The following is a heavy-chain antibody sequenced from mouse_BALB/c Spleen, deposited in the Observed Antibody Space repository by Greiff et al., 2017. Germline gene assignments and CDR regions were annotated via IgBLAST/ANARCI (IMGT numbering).Heavy chain of an antibody. Sequence: EVKLMESGGGLVQPGGSRKLSCAASGFTFSSFGMHWVRQAPEKGLEWVAYISSGSSTIYYADTVKGRFTISRDNPKNTLFLQMTSLRSEDTAMYYCARSGYDGPDYWGQGTTLTVSS. V-gene: IGHV5-17*02. CDR1: GFTFSSFG. CDR2: ISSGSSTI. D-gene: IGHD2-3*01. CDR3: ARSGYDGPDY. J-gene: IGHJ2*01.